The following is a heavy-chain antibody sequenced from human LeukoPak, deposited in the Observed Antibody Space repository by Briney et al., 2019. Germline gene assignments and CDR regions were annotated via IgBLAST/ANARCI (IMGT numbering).Heavy chain of an antibody. J-gene: IGHJ4*02. V-gene: IGHV3-30*18. CDR2: ISYDGSNK. Sequence: GGSLRLSCAASGFTFSSYGMHWVRQAPGKGLEWVAVISYDGSNKYYADSMKGRFTISRDNSKNTLYLQMNSLRAEDTAVYYCAKDRRGWSSGYAEAFDYWGQGTLVTVSS. CDR1: GFTFSSYG. CDR3: AKDRRGWSSGYAEAFDY. D-gene: IGHD3-22*01.